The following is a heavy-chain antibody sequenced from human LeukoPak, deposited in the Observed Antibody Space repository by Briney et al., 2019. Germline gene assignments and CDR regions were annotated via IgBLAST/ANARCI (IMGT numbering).Heavy chain of an antibody. D-gene: IGHD3-10*01. J-gene: IGHJ4*02. CDR3: ARDIKVGEFYQGNFDY. CDR2: ISSDGRNI. V-gene: IGHV3-30*19. CDR1: GFTFSSYG. Sequence: GGSLRLSCAASGFTFSSYGMHWVRQAPGKGLEWVAVISSDGRNIFYGDSVKGRFTISRDNSKNTLFLQMNSLSSEDTAVYYCARDIKVGEFYQGNFDYWGQGTLVTVSS.